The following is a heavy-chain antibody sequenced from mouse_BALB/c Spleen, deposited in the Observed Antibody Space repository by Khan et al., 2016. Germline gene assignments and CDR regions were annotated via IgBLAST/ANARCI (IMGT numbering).Heavy chain of an antibody. Sequence: QVRLQQSGAELARPGASVKMSCKASGYTFTTYTMFWVKQRPGQGLEWIGYINPSSDYPDYNQKFKDKATLTAVHSSTTAYMQLNRLTSEDSAVYYCAREEWLLRYFDYWGQGTTLTVSS. V-gene: IGHV1-4*01. J-gene: IGHJ2*01. CDR2: INPSSDYP. CDR1: GYTFTTYT. D-gene: IGHD2-3*01. CDR3: AREEWLLRYFDY.